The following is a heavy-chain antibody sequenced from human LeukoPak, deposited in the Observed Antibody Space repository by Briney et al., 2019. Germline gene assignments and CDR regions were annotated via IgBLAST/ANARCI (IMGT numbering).Heavy chain of an antibody. D-gene: IGHD6-13*01. CDR2: ISSSGSTI. Sequence: PGGSLRLSCAASGFTFSSYEMNWVRQAPGKGLEWVSCISSSGSTIYYADSVKGRFTISRDNAKNSLYLQMNSLRAEDTAVYYCASYGREFRSGPYSTTPDYFDYWGQGTLVTVSS. V-gene: IGHV3-48*03. CDR1: GFTFSSYE. J-gene: IGHJ4*02. CDR3: ASYGREFRSGPYSTTPDYFDY.